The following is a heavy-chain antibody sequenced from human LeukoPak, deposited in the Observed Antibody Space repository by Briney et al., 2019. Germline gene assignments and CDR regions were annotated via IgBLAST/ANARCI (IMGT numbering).Heavy chain of an antibody. Sequence: SGPTLVNPTQTLTVTCTFSGFSLSTRGVAAGWIRQPPGKALEWLALIYWDDDKRYSPSLKSRLTITKDTSKNQVVLTMTNMDPVDTATYYCAHKRDWFDPWGQGTLVTVSS. J-gene: IGHJ5*02. V-gene: IGHV2-5*02. CDR1: GFSLSTRGVA. CDR3: AHKRDWFDP. CDR2: IYWDDDK.